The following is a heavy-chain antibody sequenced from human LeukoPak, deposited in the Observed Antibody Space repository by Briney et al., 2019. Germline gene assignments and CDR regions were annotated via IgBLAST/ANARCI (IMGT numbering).Heavy chain of an antibody. V-gene: IGHV3-23*01. CDR2: ISGSGGST. CDR1: GFTFSSYA. CDR3: ARDRWGYSYGGD. Sequence: PGGSLRLSCAASGFTFSSYAMSWVRQAPGMGLEWVSVISGSGGSTYYADSVKGRFTISRDNARNTLYLQMSSLRAEDTAVYYCARDRWGYSYGGDWGQGTLVTVSS. D-gene: IGHD5-18*01. J-gene: IGHJ4*02.